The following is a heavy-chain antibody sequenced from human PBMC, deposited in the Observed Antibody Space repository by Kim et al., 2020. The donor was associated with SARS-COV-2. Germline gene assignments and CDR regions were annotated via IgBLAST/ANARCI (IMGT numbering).Heavy chain of an antibody. Sequence: SETLSLTCTVSGGSISSYYWSWIRQPPGKGLEWIGYIYYSGSTNYNPSLKSRVTISVDTSKNQFSLKLSSVTAADTAVYYCARSPSSWYIWFTPAGLDP. J-gene: IGHJ5*02. V-gene: IGHV4-59*01. CDR1: GGSISSYY. CDR2: IYYSGST. CDR3: ARSPSSWYIWFTPAGLDP. D-gene: IGHD6-13*01.